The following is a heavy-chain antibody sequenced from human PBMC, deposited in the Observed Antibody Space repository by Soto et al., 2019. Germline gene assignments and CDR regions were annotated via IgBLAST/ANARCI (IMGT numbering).Heavy chain of an antibody. Sequence: QVQLVQSGDEVKNLGASVKVYCKASGYTFTSCGISWLRQAPGKGLEWMGWISAYNGNSNYAHKLPGRVTMTTDITTSTAYMELRSLRSDDTAVYYCARVNRNYIDYYYYGMYVWGQGTTVTV. CDR3: ARVNRNYIDYYYYGMYV. V-gene: IGHV1-18*01. CDR1: GYTFTSCG. J-gene: IGHJ6*02. D-gene: IGHD1-7*01. CDR2: ISAYNGNS.